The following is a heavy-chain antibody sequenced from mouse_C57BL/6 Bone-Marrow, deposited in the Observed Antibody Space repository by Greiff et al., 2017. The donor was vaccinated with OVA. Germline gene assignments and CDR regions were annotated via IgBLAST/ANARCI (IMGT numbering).Heavy chain of an antibody. J-gene: IGHJ2*01. CDR2: IHPNSGST. V-gene: IGHV1-64*01. D-gene: IGHD2-3*01. CDR1: GYTFTSYW. Sequence: VQLQESGAELVKPGASVKLSCKASGYTFTSYWMHWVKQRPGQGLEWIGMIHPNSGSTNYNEKFKSKATLTVDKSSSTAYMQLSSLTSEDSAVYYCARSTDGYLDYWGQGTTLTVSS. CDR3: ARSTDGYLDY.